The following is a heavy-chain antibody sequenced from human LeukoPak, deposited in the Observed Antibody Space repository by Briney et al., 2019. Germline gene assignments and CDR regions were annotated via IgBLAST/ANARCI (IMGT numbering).Heavy chain of an antibody. CDR1: GYSFTNFW. CDR2: IYPGDSDT. J-gene: IGHJ4*02. Sequence: NHGESLNISCKASGYSFTNFWIGWVRQMPGKGLEWMGIIYPGDSDTRYSPSFQGQVTISADKSITTAYLQWSSLKASDTAMYYCARREGPWGQGTLVTVSS. V-gene: IGHV5-51*01. CDR3: ARREGP.